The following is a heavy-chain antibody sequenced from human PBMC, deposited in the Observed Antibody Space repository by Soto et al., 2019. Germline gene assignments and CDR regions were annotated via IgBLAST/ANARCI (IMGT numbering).Heavy chain of an antibody. CDR2: IYYTGST. CDR3: AGPNIRYFDY. J-gene: IGHJ4*02. CDR1: GGSISSGSYY. V-gene: IGHV4-31*03. D-gene: IGHD3-3*02. Sequence: PSETLSLTCTVFGGSISSGSYYWSWIRQHPGKDLEWIGYIYYTGSTYYNPSLKSRVTISVDTSKNQFSLKLSSVTAADTAVYYCAGPNIRYFDYWGQGTLVTVSS.